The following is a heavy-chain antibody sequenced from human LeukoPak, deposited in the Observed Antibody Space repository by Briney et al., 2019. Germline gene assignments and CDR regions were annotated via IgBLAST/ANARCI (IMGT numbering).Heavy chain of an antibody. V-gene: IGHV3-74*01. CDR1: GFTFSSYW. D-gene: IGHD5-18*01. J-gene: IGHJ4*02. CDR2: IKGDGSST. CDR3: ARDGYSFGHDFDY. Sequence: GGSLRLSCAASGFTFSSYWMHWVRHTPGKGLVWVSRIKGDGSSTSYADSVKGRFTISRENAKNTLYLQMNSLRAEDTAVYYCARDGYSFGHDFDYWGQGTLVTVSS.